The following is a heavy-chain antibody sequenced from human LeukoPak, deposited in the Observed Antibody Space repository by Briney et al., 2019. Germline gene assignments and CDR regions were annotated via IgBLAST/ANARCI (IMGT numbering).Heavy chain of an antibody. CDR3: ARGHYYGSGTYDYYFDN. CDR2: ITATSSYI. Sequence: GGSLRLSCAASGFTFSSYSMNWVRQAPRKGLEWVSSITATSSYIYYADSVKGRFTISRDNAKNSLYLQMNSLRAEDTALYYCARGHYYGSGTYDYYFDNWGQGTLVTVSS. D-gene: IGHD3-10*01. V-gene: IGHV3-21*01. CDR1: GFTFSSYS. J-gene: IGHJ4*02.